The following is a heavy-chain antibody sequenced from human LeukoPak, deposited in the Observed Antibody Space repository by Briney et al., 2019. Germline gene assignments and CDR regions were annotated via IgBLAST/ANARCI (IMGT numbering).Heavy chain of an antibody. CDR2: ISYDGST. J-gene: IGHJ4*02. V-gene: IGHV4-59*08. CDR3: GGLEGLPHYTIDY. D-gene: IGHD4-11*01. CDR1: GGSIRSYF. Sequence: SETLSLTCTVSGGSIRSYFWSWIRQPPGKGLEWIGYISYDGSTNYNPSLQSRVTISADTSKNHFSLRLSSVTAADTAMYYCGGLEGLPHYTIDYWGQGTLVTVSS.